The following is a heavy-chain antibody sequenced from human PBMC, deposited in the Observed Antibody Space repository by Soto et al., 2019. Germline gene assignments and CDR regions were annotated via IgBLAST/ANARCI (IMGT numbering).Heavy chain of an antibody. CDR1: GGSISDDTYY. J-gene: IGHJ4*02. Sequence: PSETLSLTCTVSGGSISDDTYYWGWIRQRPGKGLEWIGSIYYSGTSSYNPSLESRVTMSVDTSKKQLSLRLRSVTATDTAVYYCARLHGTNPVFDYWGQGTLVTVSS. V-gene: IGHV4-39*01. CDR2: IYYSGTS. CDR3: ARLHGTNPVFDY. D-gene: IGHD2-8*01.